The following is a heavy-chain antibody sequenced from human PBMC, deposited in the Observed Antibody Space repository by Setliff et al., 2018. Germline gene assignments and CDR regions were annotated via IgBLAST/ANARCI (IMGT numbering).Heavy chain of an antibody. Sequence: GESLSLSCTAPGFTFGHYNMNWVRQAPGQGLEWVSSISDTTTFIYYADSMKGRFPISRDTAKTSLYLQMNRLRAEDSAVYYCASYYYGSGSSYIPPHFDYWGLGTLVTVSS. V-gene: IGHV3-21*01. CDR2: ISDTTTFI. D-gene: IGHD3-10*01. CDR1: GFTFGHYN. J-gene: IGHJ4*02. CDR3: ASYYYGSGSSYIPPHFDY.